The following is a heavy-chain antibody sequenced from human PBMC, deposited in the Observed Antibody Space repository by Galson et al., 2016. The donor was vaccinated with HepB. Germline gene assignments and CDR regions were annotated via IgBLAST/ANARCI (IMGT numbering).Heavy chain of an antibody. CDR2: ISVSSDST. CDR1: GFTFNNYA. Sequence: SLRLSCAASGFTFNNYAMNWVRQAPGKGLEWVSAISVSSDSTFYADSVKGRFMIFRDNSKNTVYLQMNTLRADDTATYYCAKAFRASGSSGWGKLDAFDVWGQGTMVTVSS. V-gene: IGHV3-23*01. D-gene: IGHD1-26*01. J-gene: IGHJ3*01. CDR3: AKAFRASGSSGWGKLDAFDV.